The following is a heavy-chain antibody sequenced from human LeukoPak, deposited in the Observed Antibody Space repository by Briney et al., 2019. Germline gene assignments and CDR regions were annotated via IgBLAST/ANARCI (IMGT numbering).Heavy chain of an antibody. Sequence: GGSLRLSCAASGFTFSDYYMSWIRQAPGKGLEWVSGINWNGGSTGYADSVKGRFTISRDNAKNSLYLQMNSLRAEDTALYYCARDGVAAPTRVYYYYYYMDVWGKGTTVTVSS. V-gene: IGHV3-20*04. J-gene: IGHJ6*03. CDR3: ARDGVAAPTRVYYYYYYMDV. CDR2: INWNGGST. D-gene: IGHD6-13*01. CDR1: GFTFSDYY.